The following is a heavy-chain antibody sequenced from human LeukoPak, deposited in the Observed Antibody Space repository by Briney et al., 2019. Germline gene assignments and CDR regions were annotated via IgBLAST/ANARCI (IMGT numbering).Heavy chain of an antibody. Sequence: SETLSVTCTVSGGSISTSNYYWGWIRHPPGKGLEWIGNIFYSGSTYYSPSLKSRVTISLDTSRNQFSLKLNSVTAADTAVYYCARGARPDYWGQGTLVTVSS. CDR3: ARGARPDY. J-gene: IGHJ4*02. CDR2: IFYSGST. CDR1: GGSISTSNYY. V-gene: IGHV4-39*07.